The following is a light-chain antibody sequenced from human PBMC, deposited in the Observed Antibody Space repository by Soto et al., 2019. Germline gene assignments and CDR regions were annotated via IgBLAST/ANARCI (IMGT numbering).Light chain of an antibody. CDR2: WAS. J-gene: IGKJ1*01. CDR3: QQYYSTLCT. Sequence: DIVMTQSPDSLAVSLGERATINCKSSQSVLYSSNNKNYLAWYQQKPGQPPKLLIYWASTRESGVPDRFSGRGSGTDFTLTSSSLQAEDVAVDYCQQYYSTLCTFGQGTKVEIK. V-gene: IGKV4-1*01. CDR1: QSVLYSSNNKNY.